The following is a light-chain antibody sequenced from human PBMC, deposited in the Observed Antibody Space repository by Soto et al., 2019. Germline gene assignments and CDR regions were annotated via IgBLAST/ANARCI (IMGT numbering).Light chain of an antibody. CDR1: RSNIGAGYD. CDR3: QSYGSSLSGFYG. Sequence: QSVLTQPPSVSGAPGQRVTISCTGSRSNIGAGYDVHWYQQLPGTAPKLLIYGNSNRPSGVPDRFSGSKSGTSASLAITGLQAEDEAEYYCQSYGSSLSGFYGFGPGTKVTVL. CDR2: GNS. V-gene: IGLV1-40*01. J-gene: IGLJ1*01.